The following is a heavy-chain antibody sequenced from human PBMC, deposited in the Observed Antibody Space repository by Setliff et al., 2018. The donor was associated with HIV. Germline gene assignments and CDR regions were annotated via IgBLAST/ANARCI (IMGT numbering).Heavy chain of an antibody. D-gene: IGHD3-10*01. CDR3: ARELLRSWDGSENSYKPYYFDY. Sequence: SETLSLTCSVSGDSISNNKYYWSWIRQPPGKGLEWTGYISYSGSTYYNPSLESRVTISVDTSKNQFSLKLSSVTAADTAVYYCARELLRSWDGSENSYKPYYFDYWGQGTLVTVSS. CDR2: ISYSGST. CDR1: GDSISNNKYY. J-gene: IGHJ4*02. V-gene: IGHV4-39*07.